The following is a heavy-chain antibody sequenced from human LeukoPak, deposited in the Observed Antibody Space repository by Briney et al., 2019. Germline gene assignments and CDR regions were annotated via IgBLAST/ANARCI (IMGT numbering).Heavy chain of an antibody. CDR2: ISYDGSNK. J-gene: IGHJ4*02. Sequence: GGSLRLSCAASGFTFSSYAMHWVRQAPGKGLEWVAVISYDGSNKYYADSVKGRFTISRDNSKNTLYLQMNSLRAEDTAVYYCASGSRLAAHDYWGQGTLVTVSS. CDR3: ASGSRLAAHDY. D-gene: IGHD6-13*01. CDR1: GFTFSSYA. V-gene: IGHV3-30-3*01.